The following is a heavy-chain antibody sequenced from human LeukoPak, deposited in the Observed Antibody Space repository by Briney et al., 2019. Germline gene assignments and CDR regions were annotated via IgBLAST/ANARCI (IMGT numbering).Heavy chain of an antibody. V-gene: IGHV3-30*18. CDR3: AKGGYDFWSGYWGHDAFDI. CDR1: GFTFTDYY. D-gene: IGHD3-3*01. J-gene: IGHJ3*02. CDR2: ISYDGSNK. Sequence: GGSLRLSCAASGFTFTDYYMSWIRQAPGKGLEWVAVISYDGSNKYYADSVKGRFTISRDNSKNTLYLQMNSLRAEDTAVYYCAKGGYDFWSGYWGHDAFDIWGQGTMVTVSS.